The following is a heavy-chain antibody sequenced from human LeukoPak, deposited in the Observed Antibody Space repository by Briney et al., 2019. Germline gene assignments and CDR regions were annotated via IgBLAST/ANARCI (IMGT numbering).Heavy chain of an antibody. V-gene: IGHV3-11*04. J-gene: IGHJ4*02. CDR2: ISSSGRTI. CDR1: GFTFSDYY. Sequence: GGSLRLSCAASGFTFSDYYMTWIRQAPGKGLEWVSYISSSGRTIYYADSVKGRSTIAKDNAKNSLYLQMNTLRAEDTAVYYCARDLSSYCSSTSCYKYSTYPYYWGQGTLVTVSS. D-gene: IGHD2-2*02. CDR3: ARDLSSYCSSTSCYKYSTYPYY.